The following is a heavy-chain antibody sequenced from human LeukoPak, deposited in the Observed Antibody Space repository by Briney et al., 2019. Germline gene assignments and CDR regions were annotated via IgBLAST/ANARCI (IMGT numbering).Heavy chain of an antibody. CDR2: INTDGSRT. J-gene: IGHJ3*01. V-gene: IGHV3-74*01. D-gene: IGHD6-19*01. CDR3: ARVAVGQWLGGDL. CDR1: GFTFSSYS. Sequence: PGGSLRLSCAASGFTFSSYSMNWVRQAPGKGLVWVSRINTDGSRTSYADSVKGRFTISRDNAKNTLYLQMNSLRAEDTAVYYCARVAVGQWLGGDLWGQGTMVTVSS.